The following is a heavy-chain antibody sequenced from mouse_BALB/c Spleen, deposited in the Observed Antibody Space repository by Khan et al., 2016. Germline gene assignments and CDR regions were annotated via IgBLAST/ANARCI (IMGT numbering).Heavy chain of an antibody. CDR1: GYTFTDYS. CDR3: AKIYYGYDGAY. V-gene: IGHV9-2-1*01. J-gene: IGHJ3*01. Sequence: QIQLVQSGPELKKPGETVKISCKASGYTFTDYSMHWVKQAPGKGLKWMGWINTETGEPTYADDFKGRFAFSLETSASTAYLQINNLKNEDTATYFCAKIYYGYDGAYWGQGTLVTVSA. D-gene: IGHD2-2*01. CDR2: INTETGEP.